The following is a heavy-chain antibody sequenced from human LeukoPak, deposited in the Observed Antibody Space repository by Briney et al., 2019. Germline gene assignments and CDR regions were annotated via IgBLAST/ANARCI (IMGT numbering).Heavy chain of an antibody. Sequence: GGSLRLSCAASGFTFSSYWMSWVRQAPGKGLEWVSSISSSSSYIYYADSVKGRFTISRDNAKNSLYLQMNSLRAEDTAVYYCARDKRVRCSGGSCYSGYYYYYYYMDVWGKGTTVTVSS. CDR1: GFTFSSYW. CDR2: ISSSSSYI. D-gene: IGHD2-15*01. J-gene: IGHJ6*03. CDR3: ARDKRVRCSGGSCYSGYYYYYYYMDV. V-gene: IGHV3-21*01.